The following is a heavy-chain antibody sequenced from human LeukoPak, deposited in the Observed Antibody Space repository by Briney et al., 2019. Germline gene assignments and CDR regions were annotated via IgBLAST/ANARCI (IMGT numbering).Heavy chain of an antibody. CDR3: ARGRIAVAAPYHYYMDV. CDR1: GGSFSGYY. J-gene: IGHJ6*03. V-gene: IGHV4-34*01. CDR2: INHSGST. D-gene: IGHD6-19*01. Sequence: PSETLSLTCAVYGGSFSGYYWSWIRQPPGKGLEWIGEINHSGSTNYNPSLKSRVTISVDTSKNQFSLKLSSVTAADTAVYYCARGRIAVAAPYHYYMDVWGKGTTVTVSS.